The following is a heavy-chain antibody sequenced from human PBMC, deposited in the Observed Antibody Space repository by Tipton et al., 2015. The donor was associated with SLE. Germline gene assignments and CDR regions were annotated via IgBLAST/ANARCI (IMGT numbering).Heavy chain of an antibody. Sequence: LTCAVYGGSFSGYYWSWIRQPPGKGLEWIGEINHSGSTNYNPSLKSRVTISVDTSKNQFSLKLSSVTAADTAVYYCARVGEPNHYDFWSGYHYWYFDLWGRGTLVTVSS. CDR2: INHSGST. V-gene: IGHV4-34*01. CDR1: GGSFSGYY. J-gene: IGHJ2*01. CDR3: ARVGEPNHYDFWSGYHYWYFDL. D-gene: IGHD3-3*01.